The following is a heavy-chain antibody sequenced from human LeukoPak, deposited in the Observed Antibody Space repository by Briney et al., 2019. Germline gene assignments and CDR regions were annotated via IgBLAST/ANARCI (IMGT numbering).Heavy chain of an antibody. CDR1: GFTFSSYD. J-gene: IGHJ4*02. CDR2: IGTAGDT. CDR3: ARGPHGDRYYFDY. D-gene: IGHD7-27*01. V-gene: IGHV3-13*01. Sequence: GGSLRLSCAASGFTFSSYDMHWVRQATGKGLDWVSAIGTAGDTYYPGSVKGRFTISRENAKNSLYLQMNSLRAGDTAVYYCARGPHGDRYYFDYWGQGTLVTVSS.